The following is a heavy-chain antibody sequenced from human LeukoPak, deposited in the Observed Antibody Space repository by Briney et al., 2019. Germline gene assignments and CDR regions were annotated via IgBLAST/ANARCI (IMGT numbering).Heavy chain of an antibody. CDR3: AGGPGGDYFDY. Sequence: PSETLSLTCTVSSGSIRSGGYYWSWIRQHPGKGLEWIGYIYYSGSTYYNPSLKSRVTISVDTSKNQFSLKLSSVTAADTAVYYCAGGPGGDYFDYWGQGTLVTVSS. CDR1: SGSIRSGGYY. J-gene: IGHJ4*02. CDR2: IYYSGST. V-gene: IGHV4-31*03. D-gene: IGHD2-21*01.